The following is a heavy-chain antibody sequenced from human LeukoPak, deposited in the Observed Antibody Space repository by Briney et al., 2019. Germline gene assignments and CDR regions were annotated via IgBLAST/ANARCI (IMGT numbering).Heavy chain of an antibody. CDR1: GLNFSDYY. D-gene: IGHD6-19*01. CDR2: ISGSGGST. CDR3: AKGLQWLAIDY. Sequence: PGGSLRLSCAASGLNFSDYYMSWIRRAPGKGLEWVSAISGSGGSTYYADSVRGRFTISRDNSKNTLYLQMNSLRAEDTAVYYCAKGLQWLAIDYWGQGTLVTVSS. J-gene: IGHJ4*02. V-gene: IGHV3-23*01.